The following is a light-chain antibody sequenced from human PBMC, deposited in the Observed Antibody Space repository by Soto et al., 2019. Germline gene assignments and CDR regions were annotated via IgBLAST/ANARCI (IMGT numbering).Light chain of an antibody. V-gene: IGKV3-20*01. J-gene: IGKJ1*01. CDR1: QSVRSSY. CDR2: GTS. Sequence: EIVLTQSPATLSLSPGERATLSCRASQSVRSSYLAWYQQKPGQAPRLLLSGTSSRATGIPDRFSGSGSVTDFTLTISRLEPEDFAVYFCQQYESSLRTFGQGTKVDIK. CDR3: QQYESSLRT.